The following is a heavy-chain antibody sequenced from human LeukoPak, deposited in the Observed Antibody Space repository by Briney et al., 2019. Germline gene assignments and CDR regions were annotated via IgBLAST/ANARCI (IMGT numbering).Heavy chain of an antibody. D-gene: IGHD4-17*01. CDR2: IYSGGST. CDR1: GFTVSGDY. V-gene: IGHV3-53*01. Sequence: GGSLRLSCAASGFTVSGDYMSWVRQAPGKGLEWVSVIYSGGSTYYPGSVKGRFTISRENAKNSLYLQMNSLRAGDTAVYYCARVATRFLTTVTQNPCWYFDLWGRGTLVTVSS. CDR3: ARVATRFLTTVTQNPCWYFDL. J-gene: IGHJ2*01.